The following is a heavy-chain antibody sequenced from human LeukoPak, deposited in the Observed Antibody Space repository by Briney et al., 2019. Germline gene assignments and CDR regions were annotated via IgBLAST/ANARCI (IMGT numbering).Heavy chain of an antibody. D-gene: IGHD4-17*01. Sequence: PSETLSLTCTVSGGSISSSSYYWGWIRQPPGKGLEWIGSIYYSGSTYYNPSLKSRVTISVDTSKNQFSLKLSSVTAADTAVYYCESVTKYGALSDYWGQGTLVTVSS. J-gene: IGHJ4*02. CDR3: ESVTKYGALSDY. CDR1: GGSISSSSYY. CDR2: IYYSGST. V-gene: IGHV4-39*07.